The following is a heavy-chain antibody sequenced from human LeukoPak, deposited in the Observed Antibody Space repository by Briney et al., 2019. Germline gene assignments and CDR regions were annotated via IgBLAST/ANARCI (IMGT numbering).Heavy chain of an antibody. CDR2: ITGSTRST. V-gene: IGHV3-23*01. J-gene: IGHJ4*02. CDR3: ARETGGELTNYFDY. Sequence: GGSLRLSRAAPGFILSAFGMSWVRQAPGEGLEWVSGITGSTRSTYYADSVKGRFTISRDNSKNTLYLHMNSLRAEDTALYYCARETGGELTNYFDYWGQGTLVTVSS. D-gene: IGHD1-1*01. CDR1: GFILSAFG.